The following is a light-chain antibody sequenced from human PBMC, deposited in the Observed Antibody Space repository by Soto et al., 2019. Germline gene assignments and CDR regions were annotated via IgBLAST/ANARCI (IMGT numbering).Light chain of an antibody. V-gene: IGKV4-1*01. CDR3: QQYPSTPRIT. CDR2: WAS. CDR1: QSVLYSSNNKNS. Sequence: DIVMTQSPDSLAVSLGERATINCKSSQSVLYSSNNKNSLAWYQQKPGQPPKLLIYWASTRESGVPDRFSGSGSGRDFTLTISSLQAEDVAVYYFQQYPSTPRITFGPGTKVDIK. J-gene: IGKJ3*01.